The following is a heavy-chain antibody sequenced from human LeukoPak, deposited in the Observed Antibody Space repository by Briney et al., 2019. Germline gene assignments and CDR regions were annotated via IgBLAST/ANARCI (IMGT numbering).Heavy chain of an antibody. V-gene: IGHV3-11*01. D-gene: IGHD6-13*01. J-gene: IGHJ3*02. CDR2: ISSSGSTI. Sequence: XYMSWIXQAPGKGLEWVSYISSSGSTIYYADYVRGRFTISRDNEKNSLYLQMNSLRAEDTAVYYCAREGYDDAFDIWGQGTMVTVSS. CDR1: XY. CDR3: AREGYDDAFDI.